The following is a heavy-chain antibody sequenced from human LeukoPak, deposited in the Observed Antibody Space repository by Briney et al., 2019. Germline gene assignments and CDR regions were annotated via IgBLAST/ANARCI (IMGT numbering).Heavy chain of an antibody. J-gene: IGHJ4*02. Sequence: ASVKVSCKASGYTFTSYAMNWVRQAPGQGLEWMGWINTNTGNPTYARGFTGRFVFSLDTSVSTAYLQISSLKAEDTAVYYCARFARYSGSYVIDYWGQGTLVTVSS. CDR3: ARFARYSGSYVIDY. V-gene: IGHV7-4-1*02. CDR1: GYTFTSYA. CDR2: INTNTGNP. D-gene: IGHD1-26*01.